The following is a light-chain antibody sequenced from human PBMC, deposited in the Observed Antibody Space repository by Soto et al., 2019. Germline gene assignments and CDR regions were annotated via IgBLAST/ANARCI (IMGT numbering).Light chain of an antibody. CDR3: LLYYGGSYV. J-gene: IGLJ1*01. CDR1: SSDVGTYDF. Sequence: QSVLTQPRSVSGSPGQSVTISCTGTSSDVGTYDFVSWYQQHPGKAPRLMIFDVSERPSGVPDRFSGSKSGNTASLTISGLQAEDEADYYCLLYYGGSYVFGAGTKLTVL. V-gene: IGLV2-11*01. CDR2: DVS.